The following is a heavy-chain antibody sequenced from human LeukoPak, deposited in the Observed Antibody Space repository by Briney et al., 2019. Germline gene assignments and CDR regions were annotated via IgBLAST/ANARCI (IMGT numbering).Heavy chain of an antibody. Sequence: ASVKVSYKTSGYTFTIYDINWVRQATGQGLEWMGWMNPNSGNTGYAQKLQGRVTITRNTSIRTAYMELSSLRSEDTAVYYCARSSGWYSVDYWGQGTLVTVSS. CDR2: MNPNSGNT. D-gene: IGHD6-19*01. J-gene: IGHJ4*02. V-gene: IGHV1-8*03. CDR1: GYTFTIYD. CDR3: ARSSGWYSVDY.